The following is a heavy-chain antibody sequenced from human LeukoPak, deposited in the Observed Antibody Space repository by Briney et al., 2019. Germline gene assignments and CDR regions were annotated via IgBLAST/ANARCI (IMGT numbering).Heavy chain of an antibody. J-gene: IGHJ5*02. CDR1: GGSISSNYYY. D-gene: IGHD3-3*01. CDR2: MYYSGST. Sequence: SETLSLTCTVSGGSISSNYYYWGWIRQPPGKGLEWIGSMYYSGSTYYNPSLKSRVTISVDTSKNQFSLKLNSGTAADTAVYYCVRHCLKYYDYDFLDPWGQGTLVTVSS. V-gene: IGHV4-39*01. CDR3: VRHCLKYYDYDFLDP.